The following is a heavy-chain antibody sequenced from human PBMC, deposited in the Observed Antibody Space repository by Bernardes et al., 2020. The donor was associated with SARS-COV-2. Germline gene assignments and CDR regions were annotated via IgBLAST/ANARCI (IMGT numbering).Heavy chain of an antibody. CDR2: IKGDGSQI. CDR1: GFTFSSYW. J-gene: IGHJ3*02. D-gene: IGHD3-3*01. V-gene: IGHV3-7*03. CDR3: ARAGHSITIFGVVIITAFDI. Sequence: SLRLSCAASGFTFSSYWMSWVRQAPGKGLEWVANIKGDGSQISSVDSVRGRFTISRDNAKNLLYLQMNSLRAEDTAVYYCARAGHSITIFGVVIITAFDIWGQGTMVTVSS.